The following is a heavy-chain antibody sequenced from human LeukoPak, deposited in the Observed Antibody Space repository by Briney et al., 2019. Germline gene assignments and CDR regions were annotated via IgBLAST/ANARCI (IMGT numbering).Heavy chain of an antibody. CDR1: GGSFSGYY. CDR2: INHSGST. Sequence: PSETLSLTCAVYGGSFSGYYWSWIRQPPGKGLEWIGEINHSGSTNYNPSLKSRVTISVDTSKNQFSLKLSSVTAADTAVYYCASRVRGNYYYYYYMDVWGKGTTVTISS. D-gene: IGHD3-10*01. J-gene: IGHJ6*03. CDR3: ASRVRGNYYYYYYMDV. V-gene: IGHV4-34*01.